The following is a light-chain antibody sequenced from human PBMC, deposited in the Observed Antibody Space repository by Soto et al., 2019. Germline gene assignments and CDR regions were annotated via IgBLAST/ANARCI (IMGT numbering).Light chain of an antibody. CDR2: STS. CDR1: SSNIGSNT. V-gene: IGLV1-44*01. CDR3: ASWDDRMGVYV. Sequence: QSVLTQPPSASGTPGQMVAISCSGSSSNIGSNTVTWYQQLPGTAPKLLIYSTSQRSSGVPGRFSGSKSGASASLSISGLHSEEDADYYCASWDDRMGVYVFGTGTKLTVL. J-gene: IGLJ1*01.